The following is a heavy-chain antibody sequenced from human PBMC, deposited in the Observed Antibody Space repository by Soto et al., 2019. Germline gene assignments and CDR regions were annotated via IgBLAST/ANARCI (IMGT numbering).Heavy chain of an antibody. J-gene: IGHJ4*02. CDR3: AREGYGIFDY. Sequence: PSWSLRLCCAASGFTFGTYWMNWVRQAPGKGLEWVANLNEAGSEKHYVDSVKGRFTISRDNAKRSLYLQMNSLRVEDTAVYYCAREGYGIFDYWGQGALVTVSS. V-gene: IGHV3-7*03. CDR2: LNEAGSEK. D-gene: IGHD5-18*01. CDR1: GFTFGTYW.